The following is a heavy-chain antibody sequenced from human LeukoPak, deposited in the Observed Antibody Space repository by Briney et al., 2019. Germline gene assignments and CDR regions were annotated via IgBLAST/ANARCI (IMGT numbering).Heavy chain of an antibody. CDR2: INPSGGST. V-gene: IGHV1-46*01. D-gene: IGHD6-19*01. CDR3: ARVYNSGWPLDY. Sequence: GASVKVSCKASGYTCTSYYMHWVRQAPGQRLEWMGVINPSGGSTSYAQKFQGRVTMTSDTSTSTVYLELSSLRFEDTAVYYCARVYNSGWPLDYWGQGTLVTVSS. CDR1: GYTCTSYY. J-gene: IGHJ4*02.